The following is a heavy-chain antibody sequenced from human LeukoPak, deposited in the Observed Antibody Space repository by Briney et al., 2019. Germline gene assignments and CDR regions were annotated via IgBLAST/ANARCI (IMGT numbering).Heavy chain of an antibody. CDR3: AAAGKYRFDN. J-gene: IGHJ5*02. Sequence: GGSLRLSCAASGFIFSNYWMHWVRQAPGEELVWVSRMNTDGSTINYADYVKGRFTISRDNAKNTLYLQMNSLTTEDTAVYYCAAAGKYRFDNWGQGILVTVSS. D-gene: IGHD6-19*01. V-gene: IGHV3-74*01. CDR2: MNTDGSTI. CDR1: GFIFSNYW.